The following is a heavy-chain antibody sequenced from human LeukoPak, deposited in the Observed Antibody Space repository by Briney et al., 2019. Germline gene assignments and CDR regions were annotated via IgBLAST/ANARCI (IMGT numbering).Heavy chain of an antibody. V-gene: IGHV1-2*02. J-gene: IGHJ3*02. CDR2: INPNSGGT. CDR3: AREDDSRGGAFDI. Sequence: ASVKVSCKASGYTFTGYYMHWVRQAPGQGLEWMGWINPNSGGTNYAQKFQGRVTMTRDTSISTAYMELSRLRSDDTAVYYCAREDDSRGGAFDIWGQGTMVTVSS. CDR1: GYTFTGYY. D-gene: IGHD6-13*01.